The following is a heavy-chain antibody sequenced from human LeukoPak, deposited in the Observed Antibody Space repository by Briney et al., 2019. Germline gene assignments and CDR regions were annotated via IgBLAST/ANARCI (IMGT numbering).Heavy chain of an antibody. J-gene: IGHJ4*02. D-gene: IGHD2-2*01. V-gene: IGHV4-4*07. CDR1: GGSISSYY. CDR3: ARAIGYCSSNTCYLYFDY. CDR2: IYSSGST. Sequence: SSETLSLTCTVSGGSISSYYWSWIRQPAGKGLELIGHIYSSGSTKYNPSLKSRVTMSVDTSKNQFSLKLSSVTAADTAVYYCARAIGYCSSNTCYLYFDYWGQGALVTVSS.